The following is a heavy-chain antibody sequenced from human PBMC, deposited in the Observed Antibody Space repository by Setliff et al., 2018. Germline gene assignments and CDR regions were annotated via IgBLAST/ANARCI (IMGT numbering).Heavy chain of an antibody. CDR1: GGSFNGYF. J-gene: IGHJ6*03. CDR3: ARVAQFQFNVDSRYMDV. V-gene: IGHV4-34*01. CDR2: INHTGST. Sequence: SETLSLTCAIYGGSFNGYFWSWIRQSPGEGLEWIGEINHTGSTNYIPSLMSRVTISIGTYRNQFSLRLSSLTAADAPVYYCARVAQFQFNVDSRYMDVWGKGISVTVSS. D-gene: IGHD2-21*01.